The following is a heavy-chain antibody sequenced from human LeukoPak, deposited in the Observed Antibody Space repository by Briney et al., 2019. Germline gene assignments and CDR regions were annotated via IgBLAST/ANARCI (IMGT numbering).Heavy chain of an antibody. CDR2: IIPIFGTA. CDR3: ARGTRYYDSGTYRSYYYYYGMEV. CDR1: GGTFSSYA. D-gene: IGHD3-10*01. Sequence: SVKVSCKASGGTFSSYAISWVRQAPGQGLEWMGGIIPIFGTANYAQKFQGRVTITADESTSTAYMELSSLRSEDTAVYYCARGTRYYDSGTYRSYYYYYGMEVWGQGTTVTVSS. V-gene: IGHV1-69*13. J-gene: IGHJ6*02.